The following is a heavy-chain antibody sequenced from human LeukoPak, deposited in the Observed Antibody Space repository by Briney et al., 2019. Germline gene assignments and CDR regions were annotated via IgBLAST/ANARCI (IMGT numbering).Heavy chain of an antibody. CDR2: ISISGDTT. J-gene: IGHJ4*02. D-gene: IGHD4-17*01. Sequence: GGSLRLSCGASGFTFSSHAMTWVRQAPGKGLEWVSAISISGDTTYYADAVKGRFTIPRDNSKNTVYLQMNSLRAEDTAVYYCANEIRPNDYWGQGTLVTVSS. V-gene: IGHV3-23*01. CDR3: ANEIRPNDY. CDR1: GFTFSSHA.